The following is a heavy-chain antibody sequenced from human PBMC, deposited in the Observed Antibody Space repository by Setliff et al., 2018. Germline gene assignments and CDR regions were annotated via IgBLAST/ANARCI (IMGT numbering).Heavy chain of an antibody. Sequence: KTSETLSLTCAVSGYSISSGYYWGWIRQPPGKGLEWIGSIYHSGSTYYNPSLKSRVTISVDTSKNQFSLKLSSVTAADTAVYYCAGGSLHRLDCWGQGTLVTVSS. CDR2: IYHSGST. J-gene: IGHJ4*02. V-gene: IGHV4-38-2*01. CDR3: AGGSLHRLDC. CDR1: GYSISSGYY. D-gene: IGHD3-10*01.